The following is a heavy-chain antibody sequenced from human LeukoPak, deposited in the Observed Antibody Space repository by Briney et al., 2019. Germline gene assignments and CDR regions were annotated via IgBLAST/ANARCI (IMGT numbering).Heavy chain of an antibody. CDR3: ARGVRYTSSSYGWFDL. CDR1: GYTFTSYW. CDR2: TNPGDSDT. J-gene: IGHJ4*02. V-gene: IGHV5-51*01. D-gene: IGHD6-13*01. Sequence: GESLKIPCKGSGYTFTSYWIAWVRQMPGKGLELIGATNPGDSDTRYSPSFQGEVTISADRSISTACLQWTSLKGSDTAMYYCARGVRYTSSSYGWFDLGGQGTLVSVSS.